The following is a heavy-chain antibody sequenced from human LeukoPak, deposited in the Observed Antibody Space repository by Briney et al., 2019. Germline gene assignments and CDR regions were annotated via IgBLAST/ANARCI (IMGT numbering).Heavy chain of an antibody. V-gene: IGHV4-39*01. CDR3: ARHRKRSSGYFGSGHDAFDI. J-gene: IGHJ3*02. CDR2: IYYSGST. Sequence: PSETLSLTCTVSGGSISSSSYYWGWIRQPPGKGLEWIGSIYYSGSTYYNPSLKSRVTISVDTSKNQFSLKLDSVTAAETSVYYCARHRKRSSGYFGSGHDAFDIWGQGTMVTVSS. CDR1: GGSISSSSYY. D-gene: IGHD3-22*01.